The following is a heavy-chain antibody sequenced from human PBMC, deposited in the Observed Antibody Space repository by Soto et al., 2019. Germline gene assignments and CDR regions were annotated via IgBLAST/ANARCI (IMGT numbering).Heavy chain of an antibody. V-gene: IGHV4-39*01. CDR2: IYYSGST. CDR1: GGSISSSSYY. CDR3: ARRYYYYGMDV. Sequence: SETLSLTCTVSGGSISSSSYYWGWIRQPPGKGLEWIGSIYYSGSTYYNPSLKSRVTISVDTSKNQFSLKLSSVTAADTAVYYCARRYYYYGMDVWGQGTTVTV. J-gene: IGHJ6*02.